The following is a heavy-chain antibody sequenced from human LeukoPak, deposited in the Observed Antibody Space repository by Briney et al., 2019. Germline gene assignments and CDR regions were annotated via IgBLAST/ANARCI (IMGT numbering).Heavy chain of an antibody. Sequence: ASVKVSCKASGYTFTDYYMHWVRQAPGQGLEWMGWINPNSGGTNYAQKFQGWVTMTRDTSISTAYMELSRLRSDDTAVYYCARGGYFDSPPPSNWFDPWGQGTLVTVSS. CDR3: ARGGYFDSPPPSNWFDP. CDR2: INPNSGGT. V-gene: IGHV1-2*04. D-gene: IGHD3-9*01. J-gene: IGHJ5*02. CDR1: GYTFTDYY.